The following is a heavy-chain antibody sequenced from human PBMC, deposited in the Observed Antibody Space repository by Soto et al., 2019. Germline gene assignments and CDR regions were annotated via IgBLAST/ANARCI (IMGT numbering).Heavy chain of an antibody. D-gene: IGHD3-22*01. CDR3: ARDIIGSSYYYDSI. CDR1: GGSISSYY. CDR2: IYTSGST. Sequence: QVQLQESGPGLVKPSETLSLTCTVSGGSISSYYWSWIRQPAGKGLEWIGRIYTSGSTNYNPSLKSRVTISVDTSKNQFSLKMSSVTDADTAVYYCARDIIGSSYYYDSIWGQGTLVTVSS. J-gene: IGHJ4*02. V-gene: IGHV4-4*07.